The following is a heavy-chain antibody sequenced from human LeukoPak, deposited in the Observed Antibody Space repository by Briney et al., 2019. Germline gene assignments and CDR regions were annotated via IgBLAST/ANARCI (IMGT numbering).Heavy chain of an antibody. CDR3: ARAGPIDY. V-gene: IGHV3-53*01. CDR2: IYSGGGT. CDR1: GFIFSSKY. J-gene: IGHJ4*02. Sequence: PGGSLRLSCAASGFIFSSKYMSWVRQAPGKGLEWVSVIYSGGGTYYAASVEGRFTISRDNSKNTVYLQMNSLRVEDTAVYYCARAGPIDYWGQGTLVTVSS.